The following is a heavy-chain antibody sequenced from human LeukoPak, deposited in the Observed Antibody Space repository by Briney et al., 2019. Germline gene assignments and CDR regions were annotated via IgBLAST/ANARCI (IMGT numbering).Heavy chain of an antibody. D-gene: IGHD6-13*01. CDR3: AKRGGGILPFDP. V-gene: IGHV4-61*01. CDR2: ISYSGST. J-gene: IGHJ5*02. Sequence: PSETLSLTCTVSGGSVSSGSHYWSWIRQPPGKGLEWIGYISYSGSTNYNPSLNVRVTISVDTSKNQFSLKLSSVTAADTAVYYCAKRGGGILPFDPWGQGTLVTVSS. CDR1: GGSVSSGSHY.